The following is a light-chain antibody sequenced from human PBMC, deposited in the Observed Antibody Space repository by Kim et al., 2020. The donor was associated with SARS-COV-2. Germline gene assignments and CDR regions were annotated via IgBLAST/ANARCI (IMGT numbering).Light chain of an antibody. CDR3: QTWGTGTWV. CDR2: LNSDGSH. Sequence: ASVKLTCTLSSGHSSYAIMWHQQQPEKAPRYLMKLNSDGSHTKGDGIPDRFSGSTSGAERYLTISSLQSEDEADYYCQTWGTGTWVFGGGTQLTVL. CDR1: SGHSSYA. V-gene: IGLV4-69*01. J-gene: IGLJ3*02.